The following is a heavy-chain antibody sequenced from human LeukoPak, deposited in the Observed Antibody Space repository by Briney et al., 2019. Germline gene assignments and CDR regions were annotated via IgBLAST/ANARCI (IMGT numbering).Heavy chain of an antibody. J-gene: IGHJ4*02. CDR1: GYIFTGYY. D-gene: IGHD6-6*01. CDR2: INPNSGGT. Sequence: ASLKVSCKASGYIFTGYYLHWVRQAPGQGLEWMGWINPNSGGTNPAQQFQGRVTLTGDTSINTVSMELTRLNSHDTAVYYCARALSSLRLYYFDSWGQGTLVTVSS. CDR3: ARALSSLRLYYFDS. V-gene: IGHV1-2*02.